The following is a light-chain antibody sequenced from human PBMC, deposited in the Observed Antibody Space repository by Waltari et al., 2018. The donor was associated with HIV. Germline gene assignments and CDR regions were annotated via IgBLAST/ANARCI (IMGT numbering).Light chain of an antibody. J-gene: IGKJ1*01. CDR1: QTISNY. Sequence: DIQLTQSPSSLSASVGHRVTLTCRASQTISNYLNWYQQKPGKAPKVLIYVASSLQSGVPSRFSVSGSGTDFTLTISSLQPEDFATYYCQQSYSNPRTFGQGTRVEIK. CDR2: VAS. V-gene: IGKV1-39*01. CDR3: QQSYSNPRT.